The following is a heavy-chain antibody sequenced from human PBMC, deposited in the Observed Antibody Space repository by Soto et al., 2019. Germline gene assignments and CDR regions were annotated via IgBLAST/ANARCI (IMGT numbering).Heavy chain of an antibody. Sequence: PSETLSLTCTVSGGSISSSSYYWGWIRQPPGKGLEWIGSIYYSEITYYNPSLKSRVTISVDTSKNQFSLKLNSVTAADTAVYYCAGPPTANLISFEIWGQGTMVTVSS. CDR3: AGPPTANLISFEI. V-gene: IGHV4-39*01. CDR2: IYYSEIT. D-gene: IGHD3-10*01. J-gene: IGHJ3*02. CDR1: GGSISSSSYY.